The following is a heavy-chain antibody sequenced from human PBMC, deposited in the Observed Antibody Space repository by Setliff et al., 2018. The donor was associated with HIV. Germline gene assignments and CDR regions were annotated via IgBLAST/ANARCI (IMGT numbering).Heavy chain of an antibody. CDR2: ISGSGGST. Sequence: GGSLRLSCAASGFTFNTYAMSWVRQAPGKGLEWVSVISGSGGSTFYADSVKGRFTISRDNAKNSLYLQMNSLRVEDTAVYYCVRTGLGLREVLSPGVWGTGTTVTVSS. D-gene: IGHD3-10*01. CDR3: VRTGLGLREVLSPGV. J-gene: IGHJ6*04. CDR1: GFTFNTYA. V-gene: IGHV3-23*01.